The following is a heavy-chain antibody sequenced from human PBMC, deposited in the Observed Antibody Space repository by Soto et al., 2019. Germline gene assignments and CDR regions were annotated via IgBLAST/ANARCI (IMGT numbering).Heavy chain of an antibody. CDR1: GFSLSTRDVG. V-gene: IGHV2-5*02. CDR2: VYWDDSK. J-gene: IGHJ4*02. Sequence: QITLNESGPTLVKPTQTLTLTCTFSGFSLSTRDVGVGWIRQPPGEALEWLGVVYWDDSKTYSPSLESRLTITKDTSKNQVVLRMTKMDPGYTATYYCAHCRGGVASFWGQGTLVTVSS. CDR3: AHCRGGVASF. D-gene: IGHD2-2*01.